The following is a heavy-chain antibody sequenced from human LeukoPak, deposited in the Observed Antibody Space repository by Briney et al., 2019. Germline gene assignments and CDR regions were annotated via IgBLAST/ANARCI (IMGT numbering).Heavy chain of an antibody. CDR1: GGSFSGYY. Sequence: SETLSLTCAVYGGSFSGYYWSWIRQPPGKGLEWIGEINHSGSTNYNPSLKSRVTISVDTSKNQFSLRLSSVTAADTAVYYCARGPLTYYDFWSGRGYYFDYWGQGTLVTVSS. CDR2: INHSGST. V-gene: IGHV4-34*01. CDR3: ARGPLTYYDFWSGRGYYFDY. J-gene: IGHJ4*02. D-gene: IGHD3-3*01.